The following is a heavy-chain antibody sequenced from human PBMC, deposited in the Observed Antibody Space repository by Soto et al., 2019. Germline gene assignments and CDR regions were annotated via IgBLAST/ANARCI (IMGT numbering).Heavy chain of an antibody. Sequence: EVQVLESGGGLVQPGGSLRLTCEASGFSLSTYAMSWVRQAPGKGLEWVSVIDSSGGGIYYADSVKGRFTISRDNSKNTLCLQMNGLSAEDTAIYYCAKAMGVSQVWSPYFDNWGQGTLVTVSS. CDR2: IDSSGGGI. CDR3: AKAMGVSQVWSPYFDN. CDR1: GFSLSTYA. V-gene: IGHV3-23*05. D-gene: IGHD2-8*01. J-gene: IGHJ4*02.